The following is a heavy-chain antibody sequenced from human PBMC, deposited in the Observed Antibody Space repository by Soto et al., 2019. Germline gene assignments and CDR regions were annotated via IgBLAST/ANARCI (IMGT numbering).Heavy chain of an antibody. CDR1: GLTFSSYA. CDR3: ATIPPPSGWYLDDCDI. V-gene: IGHV3-23*01. Sequence: EVQLLESGGGLVQPGGSLRLSCAASGLTFSSYAMSWVRQAPGKGPEWVSAISGSGGSTYYADSVKGRLTISRDNSNNRMYLQMNSLRAEDTAVYYCATIPPPSGWYLDDCDIWGQGTMVTVSS. J-gene: IGHJ3*02. D-gene: IGHD6-13*01. CDR2: ISGSGGST.